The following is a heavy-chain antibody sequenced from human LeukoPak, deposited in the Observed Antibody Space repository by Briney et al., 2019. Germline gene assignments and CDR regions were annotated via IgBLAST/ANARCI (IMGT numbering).Heavy chain of an antibody. J-gene: IGHJ3*02. CDR1: GFTFSSYA. CDR3: ARESRNAFDI. Sequence: GGSLRLSWAASGFTFSSYAMCCVRQAPGKGLEWVSAISGSGDNTYYADSVKGRFTISRDNSKNTLYLQMNSLRAEDTAVYYCARESRNAFDIWGQGTMVTVSS. V-gene: IGHV3-23*01. D-gene: IGHD2-2*01. CDR2: ISGSGDNT.